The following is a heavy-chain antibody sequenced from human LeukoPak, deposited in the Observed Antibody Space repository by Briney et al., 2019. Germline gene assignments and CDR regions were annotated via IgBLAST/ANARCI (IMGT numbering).Heavy chain of an antibody. Sequence: PSQTLSLTCTASGDSISSGSYNWSWIRQPAGKGLEWIGRIHTSGRTNYNPSLKSRVTISADTSKNQFSLKLSSVTAADTAVYYCARGVTYYYDSSGYLYWGQGTLVTVSS. CDR1: GDSISSGSYN. CDR2: IHTSGRT. J-gene: IGHJ4*02. D-gene: IGHD3-22*01. CDR3: ARGVTYYYDSSGYLY. V-gene: IGHV4-61*02.